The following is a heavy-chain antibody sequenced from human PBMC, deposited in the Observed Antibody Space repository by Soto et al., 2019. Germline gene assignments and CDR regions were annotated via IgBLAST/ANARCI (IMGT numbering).Heavy chain of an antibody. J-gene: IGHJ4*02. CDR1: GYTFTGYF. Sequence: GASLKVSCKSSGYTFTGYFMHWVRQAPGQGLEWMGWINPNSGDTKYTQKFQGRVTMTRDMSISTAYMALRRLTSDDTAVYYCARVRKYYDSCESLDYWGELTLLTFSS. V-gene: IGHV1-2*02. CDR2: INPNSGDT. D-gene: IGHD3-22*01. CDR3: ARVRKYYDSCESLDY.